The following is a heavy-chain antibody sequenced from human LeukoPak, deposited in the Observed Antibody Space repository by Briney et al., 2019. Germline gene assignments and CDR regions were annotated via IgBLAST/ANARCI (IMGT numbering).Heavy chain of an antibody. CDR1: GFTFSSYS. CDR3: AKGLGTNYGGYCTGGSCPVF. J-gene: IGHJ4*02. CDR2: ISSGSSYI. Sequence: PGGSLRLSCAASGFTFSSYSMNWVRQAPGKGLEWVSSISSGSSYIYYADSVKGRFTISRDYSDNTVFLQMNSLRVEDTAVYYCAKGLGTNYGGYCTGGSCPVFWGQGTLVTVSS. D-gene: IGHD2-15*01. V-gene: IGHV3-21*01.